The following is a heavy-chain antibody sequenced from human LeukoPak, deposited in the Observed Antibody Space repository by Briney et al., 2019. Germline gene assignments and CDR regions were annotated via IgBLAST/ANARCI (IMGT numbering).Heavy chain of an antibody. CDR3: AAVWWLHYYFDY. V-gene: IGHV4-39*01. CDR2: IYYRGST. J-gene: IGHJ4*02. D-gene: IGHD3-16*01. Sequence: SETLSLTCTVSGGSISSSSYYWGWIRQPPGKGLEWIGSIYYRGSTYYNPSLTSRVTISVDTSKNQFSLKLTSVTAADTAVYYCAAVWWLHYYFDYWGQGTLVTVSS. CDR1: GGSISSSSYY.